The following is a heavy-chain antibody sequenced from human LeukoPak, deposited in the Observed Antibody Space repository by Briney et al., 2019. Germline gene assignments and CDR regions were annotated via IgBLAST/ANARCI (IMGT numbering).Heavy chain of an antibody. CDR1: GFTFSSYV. Sequence: GGSLRLSCAASGFTFSSYVMSWVRDAPGKGLEWVSGISGSGGSAYYADSVKGRFTISRDNSKNTLYLQMDSLRAEDTAVYYCARGRRAADYWGQGTLVTVSS. J-gene: IGHJ4*02. V-gene: IGHV3-23*01. CDR3: ARGRRAADY. CDR2: ISGSGGSA.